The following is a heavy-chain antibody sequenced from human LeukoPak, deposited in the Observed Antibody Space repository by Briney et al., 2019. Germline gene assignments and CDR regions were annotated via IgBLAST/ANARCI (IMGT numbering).Heavy chain of an antibody. V-gene: IGHV3-23*01. CDR2: ISGSGATT. Sequence: GGSLRLSCAASGFTFSSYAMSWVRQAPGKGLEWVSAISGSGATTYYADSVKGRFTISRDNSKRTLYLKMSSLRAEDTAVYYCAKRSGGYSGYDLDYWGQGTLVTVSS. CDR1: GFTFSSYA. D-gene: IGHD5-12*01. J-gene: IGHJ4*02. CDR3: AKRSGGYSGYDLDY.